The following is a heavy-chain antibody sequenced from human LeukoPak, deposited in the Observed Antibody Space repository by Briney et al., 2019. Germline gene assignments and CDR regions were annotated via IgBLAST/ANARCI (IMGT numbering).Heavy chain of an antibody. CDR1: GFTSITYG. D-gene: IGHD3-9*01. CDR3: VRDYENLTGSKTRFHY. J-gene: IGHJ4*02. CDR2: ISSSGSTI. V-gene: IGHV3-48*04. Sequence: PGGSLRLSCEGSGFTSITYGMSWVRQAPGKGLEWVSYISSSGSTIYYADSVKGRFTISRDNAKNSLYLQMNSLRAEDTAVYYCVRDYENLTGSKTRFHYWGQGTLVTVSS.